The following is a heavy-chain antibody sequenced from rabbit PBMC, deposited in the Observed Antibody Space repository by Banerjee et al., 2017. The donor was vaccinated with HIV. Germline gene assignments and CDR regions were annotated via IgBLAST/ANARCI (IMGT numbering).Heavy chain of an antibody. CDR2: IAGGSSGST. Sequence: QSLEESGGDLVKPGASLTLTCTASGFSFSSTDYMCWVRQAPGKGLEWIACIAGGSSGSTYYASWAKGRFTISKTPSTTVTLQMTSLTAADTATYFCARWNVGSSLDLWGPGTLVTVS. CDR3: ARWNVGSSLDL. J-gene: IGHJ6*01. D-gene: IGHD8-1*01. V-gene: IGHV1S40*01. CDR1: GFSFSSTDY.